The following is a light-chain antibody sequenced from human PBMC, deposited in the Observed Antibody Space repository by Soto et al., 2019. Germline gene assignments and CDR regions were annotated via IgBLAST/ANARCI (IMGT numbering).Light chain of an antibody. CDR3: QQLNFYT. J-gene: IGKJ2*01. V-gene: IGKV1-9*01. CDR1: QGISSY. Sequence: DIQLTQSPSFLSASVGDRVTITCRASQGISSYLAWYQQKPGKAPKLLIYAASTLQSGVPSRFSGSGSGTVFTLTISSLQPEDFATYYCQQLNFYTFGQGTKLEIK. CDR2: AAS.